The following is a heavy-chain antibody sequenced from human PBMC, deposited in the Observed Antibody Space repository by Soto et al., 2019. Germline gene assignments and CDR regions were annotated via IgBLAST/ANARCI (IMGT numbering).Heavy chain of an antibody. Sequence: PSETLSLTCTVSGGSVSSGSYYWSWIRQPPGKGLEWIGYIYYSGSTNYNPSLKSRVTISVDTSKNQFSLKLSSVTAADTAVYYCARAARPGFDYWGQGTLVTVS. D-gene: IGHD6-6*01. CDR3: ARAARPGFDY. J-gene: IGHJ4*02. CDR1: GGSVSSGSYY. CDR2: IYYSGST. V-gene: IGHV4-61*01.